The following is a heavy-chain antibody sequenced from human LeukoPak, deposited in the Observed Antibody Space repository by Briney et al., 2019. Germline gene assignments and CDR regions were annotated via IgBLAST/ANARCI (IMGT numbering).Heavy chain of an antibody. J-gene: IGHJ4*02. V-gene: IGHV1-46*01. Sequence: ASVKVSCKASGYTFTSYDINWVRQAPGQGLEWMGIINPSGGSTSYVQKFQGRVTMTRDTSTSTVYMELSSLRSEDTAVYYCARSRRGGYSYGLDYWGQGTLVTVSS. D-gene: IGHD5-18*01. CDR1: GYTFTSYD. CDR3: ARSRRGGYSYGLDY. CDR2: INPSGGST.